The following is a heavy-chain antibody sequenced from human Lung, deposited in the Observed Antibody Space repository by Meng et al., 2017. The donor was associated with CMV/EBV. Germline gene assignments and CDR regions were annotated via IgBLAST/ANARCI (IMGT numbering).Heavy chain of an antibody. CDR3: ARHQNGGTYPLDY. Sequence: HVPLPESGPGPVKPSATPSRTCVGSISSICMSHWSWIRQPPGKGLEWIGNNYYSGSTNYNPSLASRVTISVDSSKNQFSLKLSSVTAADTAVYYCARHQNGGTYPLDYWGQGTLVTVSS. V-gene: IGHV4-59*08. D-gene: IGHD3-16*02. J-gene: IGHJ4*02. CDR2: NYYSGST. CDR1: ISSICMSH.